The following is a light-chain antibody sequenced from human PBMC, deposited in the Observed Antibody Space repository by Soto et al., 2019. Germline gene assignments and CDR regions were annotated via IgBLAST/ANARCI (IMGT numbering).Light chain of an antibody. Sequence: DIVMTPSPAILSVSPGEGATLSCRASQNIAGNLAWYQQKPGQAPRLVIYGISTRATGIPPRFSGSGSGTDFTLTISSLEPEDSAVYYCQQRHMWPITFGQGTRLE. CDR3: QQRHMWPIT. V-gene: IGKV3D-15*01. CDR2: GIS. CDR1: QNIAGN. J-gene: IGKJ5*01.